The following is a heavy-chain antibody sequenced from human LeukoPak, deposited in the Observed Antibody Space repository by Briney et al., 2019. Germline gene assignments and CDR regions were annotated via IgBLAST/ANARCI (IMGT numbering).Heavy chain of an antibody. D-gene: IGHD2-21*02. CDR3: ASTSYCGGDCYVIRTFGNDDAFDI. CDR1: GFTFSNYW. Sequence: GGSLRLSCASSGFTFSNYWMSWVRQAPGKGLEWVAVISYDGSNKYYADSVKGRFTISRDNSKNTLYLQMNSLRAEDTAVYYCASTSYCGGDCYVIRTFGNDDAFDIWGQGTMVTVSS. V-gene: IGHV3-30*03. CDR2: ISYDGSNK. J-gene: IGHJ3*02.